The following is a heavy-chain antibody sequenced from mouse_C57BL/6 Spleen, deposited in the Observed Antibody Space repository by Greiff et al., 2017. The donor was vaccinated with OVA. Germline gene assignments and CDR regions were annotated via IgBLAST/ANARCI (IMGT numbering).Heavy chain of an antibody. D-gene: IGHD1-1*01. CDR2: IWGDGST. CDR3: AKPWGGSSYWYFDV. Sequence: VQRVESGPGLVAPSQSLSITCTVSGFSLTSYGVSWVRQPPGKGLEWLGVIWGDGSTNYHSALISSLSISKDNSKSQVCLKLNSLQTDDTATYYCAKPWGGSSYWYFDVWGTGTTVTVSS. V-gene: IGHV2-3*01. J-gene: IGHJ1*03. CDR1: GFSLTSYG.